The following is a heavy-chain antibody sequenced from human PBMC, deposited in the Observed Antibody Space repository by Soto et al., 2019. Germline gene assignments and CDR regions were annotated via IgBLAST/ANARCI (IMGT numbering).Heavy chain of an antibody. CDR3: AATAVAGRSYYSGMDV. CDR1: GFTFTNSA. CDR2: IVVGSGNT. Sequence: ASVKVSCKASGFTFTNSAVQWVRQARGQRLEWIGWIVVGSGNTIYAKKFQQRVTITRDMSTSTAYMELSSLRSEDTAVYYCAATAVAGRSYYSGMDVWGQGTTVTVSS. D-gene: IGHD6-19*01. V-gene: IGHV1-58*01. J-gene: IGHJ6*02.